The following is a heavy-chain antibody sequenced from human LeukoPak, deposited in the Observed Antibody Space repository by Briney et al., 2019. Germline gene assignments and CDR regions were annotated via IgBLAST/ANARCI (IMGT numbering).Heavy chain of an antibody. D-gene: IGHD3-22*01. Sequence: GGSLRLSCAASGFTFSSYSMTWVRQAPGKGLEWVSSISSSSSYIYYADSVKGRFTISRDNAKNSLYLQMNSLRAEDTAVYYCASMVDSSGFYWGQGTLVTVSS. V-gene: IGHV3-21*01. CDR3: ASMVDSSGFY. CDR2: ISSSSSYI. J-gene: IGHJ4*02. CDR1: GFTFSSYS.